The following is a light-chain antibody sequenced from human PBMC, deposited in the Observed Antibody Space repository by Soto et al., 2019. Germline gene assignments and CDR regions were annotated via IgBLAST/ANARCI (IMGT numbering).Light chain of an antibody. CDR3: QQYGSSGT. CDR2: GSS. CDR1: QSVSNNY. Sequence: EIGLTQSPGPLSLSQGEGATLSCRASQSVSNNYLAGYQQKPGQAPRLLSYGSSNGATALPARFRGRGSGTDFTLTSSRLEPEDFAVYYCQQYGSSGTFGQGTKVDIK. J-gene: IGKJ1*01. V-gene: IGKV3-20*01.